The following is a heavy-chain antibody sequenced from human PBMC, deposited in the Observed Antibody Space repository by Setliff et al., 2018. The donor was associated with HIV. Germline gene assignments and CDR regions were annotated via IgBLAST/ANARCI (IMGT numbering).Heavy chain of an antibody. V-gene: IGHV4-61*02. CDR2: IYTSGSS. Sequence: PSETLSLTCTVSGGSISSGGYFWSWIRQPAGKGLEWIGRIYTSGSSNYNPSLKSRVTISVDTSKNQLSLRLSSVTAADTAVYYCARGQLWSPYYFDYWGQGTLVTVSS. CDR3: ARGQLWSPYYFDY. J-gene: IGHJ4*02. D-gene: IGHD5-18*01. CDR1: GGSISSGGYF.